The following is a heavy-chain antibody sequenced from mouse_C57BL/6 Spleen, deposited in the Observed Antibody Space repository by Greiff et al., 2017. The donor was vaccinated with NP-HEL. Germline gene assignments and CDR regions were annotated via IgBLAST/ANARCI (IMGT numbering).Heavy chain of an antibody. Sequence: VKLMESGPELVKPGASVKISCKASGYAFSSSWMNWVKQRPGKGLEWIGRIYPGDGDTNYNGKFKGKATLTADKSSSTAYMQLSSLTSEDSEVYFCARGGAYYSKRDYAMDYWGQGTSVTVSS. V-gene: IGHV1-82*01. D-gene: IGHD2-5*01. J-gene: IGHJ4*01. CDR2: IYPGDGDT. CDR3: ARGGAYYSKRDYAMDY. CDR1: GYAFSSSW.